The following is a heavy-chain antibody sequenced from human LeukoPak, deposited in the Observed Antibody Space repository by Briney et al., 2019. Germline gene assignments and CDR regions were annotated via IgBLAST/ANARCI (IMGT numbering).Heavy chain of an antibody. D-gene: IGHD3-10*01. CDR2: IHSDGSNT. J-gene: IGHJ4*01. CDR1: GFTLRRYW. CDR3: ARPCCGSTNFEP. V-gene: IGHV3-74*01. Sequence: PGGSLRLFRAASGFTLRRYWLHWVREAPGKGLVWVSGIHSDGSNTRYAESVKGRFTFSRENAKNTLDLHMNSRSAEDTPVYYCARPCCGSTNFEPWGQGTLVNGSS.